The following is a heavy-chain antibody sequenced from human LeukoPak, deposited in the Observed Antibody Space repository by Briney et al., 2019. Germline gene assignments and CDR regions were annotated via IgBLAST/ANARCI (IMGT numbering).Heavy chain of an antibody. CDR2: ISSSSSYI. CDR1: GFTFSSYG. Sequence: GGSLRLSCAASGFTFSSYGMHWVRQAPGKGLEWVSSISSSSSYIYYADSVKGRFTISRDNAKNSLYLEMNSLRAEDTAVYYCARGYCSSTSCYGYYYYGMDVWGQGTTDTVSS. D-gene: IGHD2-2*01. CDR3: ARGYCSSTSCYGYYYYGMDV. J-gene: IGHJ6*02. V-gene: IGHV3-21*01.